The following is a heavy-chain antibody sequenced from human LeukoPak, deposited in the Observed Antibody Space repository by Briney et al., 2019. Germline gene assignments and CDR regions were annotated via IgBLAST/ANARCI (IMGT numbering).Heavy chain of an antibody. CDR2: ISNDGRNK. J-gene: IGHJ4*02. V-gene: IGHV3-30*04. D-gene: IGHD2-2*01. CDR3: AKGGSPSCYSSSGY. Sequence: GRSLRLSCAASGFTFSTYAMHWVRQAPGKGLEWVAVISNDGRNKIYADSVKGRFTISRDNSKNTLFLQMNSLRTEDTAVYYCAKGGSPSCYSSSGYWGQGTLVTVSS. CDR1: GFTFSTYA.